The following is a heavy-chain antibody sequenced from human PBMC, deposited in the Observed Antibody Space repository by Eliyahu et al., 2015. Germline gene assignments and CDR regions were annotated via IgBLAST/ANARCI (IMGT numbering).Heavy chain of an antibody. CDR1: GFTFSSYW. V-gene: IGHV3-7*01. CDR2: IKQDGSEK. J-gene: IGHJ4*02. Sequence: EVQLVESGGGLVQPGGSLRLSCATXGFTFSSYWMSWVRQAPGKGLEWVANIKQDGSEKYYVDSVKGRFTISRDNAKNSLYLQMNSLRAEDTAVYYCARDSPYFDYWGQGTLVTVSS. CDR3: ARDSPYFDY.